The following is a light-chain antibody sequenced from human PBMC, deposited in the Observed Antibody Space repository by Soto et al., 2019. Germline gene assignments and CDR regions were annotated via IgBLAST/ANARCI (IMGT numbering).Light chain of an antibody. Sequence: EGVLTQSPATLSLSPGERATLSCRASQSIGLAIAWYQHKPGQAPRLLIFDASQRATGIPARFRGSGSGTDFTLSISSLEPEDFAVYYCQQRTDRPPWTFGQGTKVESK. J-gene: IGKJ1*01. CDR1: QSIGLA. V-gene: IGKV3-11*01. CDR2: DAS. CDR3: QQRTDRPPWT.